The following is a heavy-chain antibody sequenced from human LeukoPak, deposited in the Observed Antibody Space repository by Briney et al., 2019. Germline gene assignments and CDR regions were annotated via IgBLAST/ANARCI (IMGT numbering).Heavy chain of an antibody. CDR2: INPNSGGT. CDR3: ARDRGIQLFDY. D-gene: IGHD5-18*01. CDR1: GYTFTGYY. J-gene: IGHJ4*02. V-gene: IGHV1-2*04. Sequence: GESLKVSCKASGYTFTGYYMHWVRRAPGQGLEWMGWINPNSGGTNYAQKFQGWVTMTRDTSISTAYMELSRLRSDDTAVYYCARDRGIQLFDYWGQGTLVTVSS.